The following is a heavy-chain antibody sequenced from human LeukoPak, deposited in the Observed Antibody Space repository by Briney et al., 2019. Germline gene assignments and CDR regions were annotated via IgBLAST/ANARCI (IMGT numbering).Heavy chain of an antibody. J-gene: IGHJ3*02. Sequence: AASVKVSCKVSGYTLSDLAMHWVRQAPGKGLEWMGGLDPEDGEAIYAQPLQGRVTMTEDTSTDTAYMELSSLRSEDTAVYYCATRNFGDYGAFDIWGRGTMDTVSS. V-gene: IGHV1-24*01. D-gene: IGHD4-17*01. CDR2: LDPEDGEA. CDR3: ATRNFGDYGAFDI. CDR1: GYTLSDLA.